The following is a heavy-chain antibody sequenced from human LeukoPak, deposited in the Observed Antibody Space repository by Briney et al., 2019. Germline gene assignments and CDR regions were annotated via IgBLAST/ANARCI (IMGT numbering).Heavy chain of an antibody. Sequence: GGSLRLSCAASGFTFDDYGMSWVRQAPGKGLEWVSGINWNGGSTGYADSVKGRFTISRDNAKNSLYLQMNSLRAEDTALYYCAGGSGSYHYYYYMDVWGKGTTVTVSS. J-gene: IGHJ6*03. D-gene: IGHD1-26*01. V-gene: IGHV3-20*04. CDR3: AGGSGSYHYYYYMDV. CDR2: INWNGGST. CDR1: GFTFDDYG.